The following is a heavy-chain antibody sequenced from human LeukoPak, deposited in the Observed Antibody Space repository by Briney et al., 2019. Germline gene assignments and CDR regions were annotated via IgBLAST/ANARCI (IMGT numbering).Heavy chain of an antibody. Sequence: GGSLRLSCAASGFTFSSYWMHWVRQAPGKGLVWVSRINSDGSSTNYADSVKGRFTISRDNAKNTLHLQMNSLRAEDTAVYYCARDGLTYYDFWSGYGYYYYYYYMDVWGKGTTVTVSS. J-gene: IGHJ6*03. D-gene: IGHD3-3*01. CDR1: GFTFSSYW. CDR3: ARDGLTYYDFWSGYGYYYYYYYMDV. V-gene: IGHV3-74*01. CDR2: INSDGSST.